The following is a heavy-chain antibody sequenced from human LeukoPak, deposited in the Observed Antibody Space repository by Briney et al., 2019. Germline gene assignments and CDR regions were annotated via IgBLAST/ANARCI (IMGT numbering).Heavy chain of an antibody. V-gene: IGHV3-20*04. Sequence: GGSLRLSCAASGFTFDDYGMSWVRQAPGKGLEWVSGINYNGGSTGYADSVKGRFTISRDNTKNSLYLQMNSLRAEDTALYYCARVPTCWVVPALGLCYMDVWGKGTTVTVSS. D-gene: IGHD2-2*01. CDR2: INYNGGST. CDR3: ARVPTCWVVPALGLCYMDV. CDR1: GFTFDDYG. J-gene: IGHJ6*03.